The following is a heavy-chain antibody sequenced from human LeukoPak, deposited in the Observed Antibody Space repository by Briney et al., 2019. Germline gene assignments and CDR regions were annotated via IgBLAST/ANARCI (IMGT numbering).Heavy chain of an antibody. CDR1: GFTVSSNY. Sequence: GGSLRLSCAASGFTVSSNYMSWVRQAPGKGLEWVPVIYSGGSTYYADSVKGRFTISRDNSKNTLYLQMNSLRAEDTAVYYCARAHDFWSGYYDYWGQGTLVTVSS. D-gene: IGHD3-3*01. J-gene: IGHJ4*02. CDR3: ARAHDFWSGYYDY. CDR2: IYSGGST. V-gene: IGHV3-53*01.